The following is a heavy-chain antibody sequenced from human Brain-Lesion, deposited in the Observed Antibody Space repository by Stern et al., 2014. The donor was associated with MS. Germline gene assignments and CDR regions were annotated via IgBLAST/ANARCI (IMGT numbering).Heavy chain of an antibody. CDR1: GFSFSSYW. CDR3: ARDCGVGNCAGARGYSYYYGLDV. V-gene: IGHV3-7*01. D-gene: IGHD2-8*02. J-gene: IGHJ6*02. CDR2: IKQDGSEK. Sequence: EVQLVQSGGGLVQPGGSQRLSCAASGFSFSSYWMTWVRQAPGRGPEWVANIKQDGSEKYYVDSEKGRFTISRDNAKNSLYLQMHSLRDEDTAVYYCARDCGVGNCAGARGYSYYYGLDVWGQGTTVTVSS.